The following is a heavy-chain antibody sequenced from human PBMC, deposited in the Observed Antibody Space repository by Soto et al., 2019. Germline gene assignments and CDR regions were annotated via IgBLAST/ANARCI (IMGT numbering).Heavy chain of an antibody. Sequence: QVQLVQSGAEVKRPGSSVKVSCKASGDMFRNSAFTWVRQAPGQGLAWMGVIIPLFRKTDVAQKFQGRVNLTADESTSSLYMEVSSLTSEDTAVYYCARACLSNGDPNIYFFYGLDVWGQGTTITVSS. V-gene: IGHV1-69*01. CDR3: ARACLSNGDPNIYFFYGLDV. J-gene: IGHJ6*02. D-gene: IGHD3-10*01. CDR1: GDMFRNSA. CDR2: IIPLFRKT.